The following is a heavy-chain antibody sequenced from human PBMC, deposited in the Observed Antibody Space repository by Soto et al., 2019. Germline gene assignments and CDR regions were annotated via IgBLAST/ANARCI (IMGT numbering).Heavy chain of an antibody. J-gene: IGHJ1*01. CDR1: GFTFSSYG. Sequence: QVQLVESGGGVVQPGRSLRLSCAASGFTFSSYGMHWVRQAPGKGLEWVAVISYDGSNKYYADSVKGRFTIPRDNSKNQLYRHMNGLRAEDTAVYYCAKEQGIAVAGTVYFQHWGQGNLVTVSS. CDR2: ISYDGSNK. D-gene: IGHD6-19*01. CDR3: AKEQGIAVAGTVYFQH. V-gene: IGHV3-30*18.